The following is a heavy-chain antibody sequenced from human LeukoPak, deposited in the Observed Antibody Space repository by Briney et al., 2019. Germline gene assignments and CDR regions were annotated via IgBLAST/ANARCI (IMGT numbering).Heavy chain of an antibody. CDR3: ARDLTRGVAGT. V-gene: IGHV3-7*01. D-gene: IGHD6-19*01. CDR1: GFTFSSYW. Sequence: GGSLRLSCAASGFTFSSYWMSWVRQAPGKGLEWVANIKQDGSEKYYVDSVKGRFTISRENAKNSLYLQMNSLRAEDTAVYYCARDLTRGVAGTWGQGTLVTVSS. J-gene: IGHJ4*02. CDR2: IKQDGSEK.